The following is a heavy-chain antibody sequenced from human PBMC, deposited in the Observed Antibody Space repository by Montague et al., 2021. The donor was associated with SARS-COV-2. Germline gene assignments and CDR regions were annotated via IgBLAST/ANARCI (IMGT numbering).Heavy chain of an antibody. CDR3: AKAALGSSSYLDY. CDR2: ISGSGGRT. D-gene: IGHD6-13*01. Sequence: SLRLSCAASEFTFSSYAMSWVRQAPGKGLEWVSAISGSGGRTYYADSVKGRFTLSRDNSKNTLYLQMNSLRAEDTAVYYCAKAALGSSSYLDYWGQGTLVTGSS. J-gene: IGHJ4*02. CDR1: EFTFSSYA. V-gene: IGHV3-23*01.